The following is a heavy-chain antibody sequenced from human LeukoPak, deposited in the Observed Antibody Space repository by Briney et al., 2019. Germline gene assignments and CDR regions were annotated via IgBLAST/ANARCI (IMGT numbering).Heavy chain of an antibody. J-gene: IGHJ4*02. CDR1: GYTFTSYY. D-gene: IGHD6-13*01. CDR2: INPNSGGT. V-gene: IGHV1-2*02. CDR3: ARGPYSSSWSPTWSDY. Sequence: ASVKVSCKASGYTFTSYYMHWVRQAPGQGLEWMGWINPNSGGTNYAQKFQGRVTMTRDTSISTAYMELSRLRSDDTAVYYCARGPYSSSWSPTWSDYWGQGTLVTVSS.